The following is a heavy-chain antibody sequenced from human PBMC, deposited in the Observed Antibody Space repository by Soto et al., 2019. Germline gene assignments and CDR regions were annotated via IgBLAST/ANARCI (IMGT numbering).Heavy chain of an antibody. V-gene: IGHV4-34*01. J-gene: IGHJ4*02. CDR1: GKSLSGYY. D-gene: IGHD1-26*01. CDR2: INHSGNT. Sequence: QVQLQQWGAGLLKPSETLSLTCAVYGKSLSGYYWSWIRQPPGKALEWIGEINHSGNTNYNPSLKSRVTISVDTSKNQLFLNLSSVTAADTAMYYYAIHHVRGRTIAGAAEFWGQGTLVTVSS. CDR3: AIHHVRGRTIAGAAEF.